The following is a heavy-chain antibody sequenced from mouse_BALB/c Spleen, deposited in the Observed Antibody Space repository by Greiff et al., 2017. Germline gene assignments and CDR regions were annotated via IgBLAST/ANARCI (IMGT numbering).Heavy chain of an antibody. D-gene: IGHD1-2*01. J-gene: IGHJ2*01. Sequence: VQLQQSGAELVKPGASVKLSCTASGFNIKDTYMHWVKQRPGQGLEWIGQIYPGDGDTNYNGKFKGKATLTADKSSSTAYMQLSSLTSEDSAVYFCAGLLRLDYWGQGTTLTVSS. CDR3: AGLLRLDY. CDR1: GFNIKDTY. V-gene: IGHV1-80*01. CDR2: IYPGDGDT.